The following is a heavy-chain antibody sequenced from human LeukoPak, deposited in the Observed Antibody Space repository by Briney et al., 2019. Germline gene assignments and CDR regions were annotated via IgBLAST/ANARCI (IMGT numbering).Heavy chain of an antibody. CDR2: VRYDGSNK. CDR1: GFTFSSYG. J-gene: IGHJ4*02. CDR3: AKRFGPSGSLDY. Sequence: PGGSLRLSCAASGFTFSSYGMHWVRQAPGKGLEWVAFVRYDGSNKYYADSVKGRFTISRDNSKNTLYLQMNSLRAEDTAVYYCAKRFGPSGSLDYWGQGTLVTVSS. D-gene: IGHD1-26*01. V-gene: IGHV3-30*02.